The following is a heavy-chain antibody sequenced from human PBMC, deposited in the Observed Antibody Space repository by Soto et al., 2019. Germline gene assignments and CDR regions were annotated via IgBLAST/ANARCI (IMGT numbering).Heavy chain of an antibody. V-gene: IGHV4-34*01. D-gene: IGHD3-10*01. J-gene: IGHJ4*02. CDR3: ARSGQTYYGSGNFHY. Sequence: PSETLSLTCAVYGGSFSGYYWSWIRQPPGKGLEWIGGINHSGSTNYNPSLKSRVTISVDTSKNQFSLKLSSVTAADTAVYYCARSGQTYYGSGNFHYWGQGTLVTVSS. CDR2: INHSGST. CDR1: GGSFSGYY.